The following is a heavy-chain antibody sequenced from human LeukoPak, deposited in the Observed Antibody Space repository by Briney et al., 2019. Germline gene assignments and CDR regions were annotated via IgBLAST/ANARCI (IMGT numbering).Heavy chain of an antibody. CDR1: GFTFSSYG. V-gene: IGHV3-33*01. CDR2: IWYDGSNK. Sequence: PGRSLRLFCAASGFTFSSYGMHWVRQAPGKGLEWVAVIWYDGSNKYYADSVKGRFTISRDNSKNTLYLQMNSLRAEDTTVYYCARSPADYSNYYFDYWGQGTLVTVSS. D-gene: IGHD4-11*01. J-gene: IGHJ4*02. CDR3: ARSPADYSNYYFDY.